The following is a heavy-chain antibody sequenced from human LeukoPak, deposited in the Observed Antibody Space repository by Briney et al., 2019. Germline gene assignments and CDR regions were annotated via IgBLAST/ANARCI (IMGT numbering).Heavy chain of an antibody. V-gene: IGHV1-69*05. Sequence: SVKVSCKASGGTFSSYAISWVRQAPGQGLEWMGGIIPIFGTANYAQKFQGRVTITRNNSISTVYMELSSLRSEDTAVYYCARRLGLRWDLQAFDIWGQGTMVTVPS. CDR2: IIPIFGTA. CDR1: GGTFSSYA. D-gene: IGHD4-23*01. CDR3: ARRLGLRWDLQAFDI. J-gene: IGHJ3*02.